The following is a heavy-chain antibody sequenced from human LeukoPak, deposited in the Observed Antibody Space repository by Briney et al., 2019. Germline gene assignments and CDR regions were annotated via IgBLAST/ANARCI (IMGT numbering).Heavy chain of an antibody. CDR1: GGSISSGGYY. CDR3: ARDVGLVVVPAAIGWFDP. Sequence: SETLSLTCTVSGGSISSGGYYWSWIRQPPGKGLEWIGYIYHSGGTYYNPSLKSRVTISVDRSKNQFSLKLSSVTAADTAVYYCARDVGLVVVPAAIGWFDPWGQGTLVTVSS. J-gene: IGHJ5*02. CDR2: IYHSGGT. V-gene: IGHV4-30-2*01. D-gene: IGHD2-2*02.